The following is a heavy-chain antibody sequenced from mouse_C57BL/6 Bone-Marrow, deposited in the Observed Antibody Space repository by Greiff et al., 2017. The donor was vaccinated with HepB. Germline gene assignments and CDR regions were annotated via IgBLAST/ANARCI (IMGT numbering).Heavy chain of an antibody. Sequence: VQLQQSGAELVRPGASVTLSCKASGYTFTDYEMHWVKQTPVHGLEWIGAIEPETGGTAYNQKFKGKAILTADKSSSTAYMELRSLTSEDSAVYYCTRRDYYGSSCAMDYWGQGTSVTVSS. D-gene: IGHD1-1*01. CDR2: IEPETGGT. CDR1: GYTFTDYE. J-gene: IGHJ4*01. CDR3: TRRDYYGSSCAMDY. V-gene: IGHV1-15*01.